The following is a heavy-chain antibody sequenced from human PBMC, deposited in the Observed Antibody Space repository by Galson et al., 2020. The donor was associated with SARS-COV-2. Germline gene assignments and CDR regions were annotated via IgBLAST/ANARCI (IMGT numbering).Heavy chain of an antibody. D-gene: IGHD3-10*01. J-gene: IGHJ3*02. Sequence: ESLKISCKGSRYSFPSFWNDWVRQMPGKGLQWMGIMDLGDSDTRYSPSFQGQVTISADKATNTAYLQWGSLKASDTAMYYCARRREGDNLWALDIWGQGTMVTVSS. V-gene: IGHV5-51*01. CDR3: ARRREGDNLWALDI. CDR2: MDLGDSDT. CDR1: RYSFPSFW.